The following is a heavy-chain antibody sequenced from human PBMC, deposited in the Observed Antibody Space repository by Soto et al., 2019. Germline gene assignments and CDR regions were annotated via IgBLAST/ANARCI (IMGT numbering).Heavy chain of an antibody. CDR2: IIPIFGTA. J-gene: IGHJ1*01. V-gene: IGHV1-69*01. CDR3: ARGRKAGYCSGGRPCDFQH. D-gene: IGHD2-15*01. CDR1: GGTFSSYA. Sequence: QVQLVQSGAEVKKPGSSVKVSCKASGGTFSSYAISWVRQAPGQGLEWMGGIIPIFGTANYAQKFQGRVTITADESTSTAYMELSSLGSEDTAVYYCARGRKAGYCSGGRPCDFQHWGQGTLVTGCS.